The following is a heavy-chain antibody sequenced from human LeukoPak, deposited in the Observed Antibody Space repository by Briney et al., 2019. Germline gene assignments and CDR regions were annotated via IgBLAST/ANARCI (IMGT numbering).Heavy chain of an antibody. CDR3: AKTSGYRRFDP. CDR2: ISGSGGST. J-gene: IGHJ5*02. D-gene: IGHD5-12*01. CDR1: GXTFSSYA. Sequence: PGRSLRLSCAASGXTFSSYAMSWVRQAPGKGLEWVSAISGSGGSTYFADSVKGRFTISRDNSKNTLYLQMNSLRAEDTAVYYCAKTSGYRRFDPWGQGTLVTVSS. V-gene: IGHV3-23*01.